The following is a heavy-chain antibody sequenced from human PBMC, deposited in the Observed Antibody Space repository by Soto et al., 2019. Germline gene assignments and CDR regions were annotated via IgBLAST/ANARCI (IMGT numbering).Heavy chain of an antibody. Sequence: ASVKVSCKASGYTFTSYGISWVRQAPGQGLEWMGWISAYNGNTNSAQKLQGRVTMITDTSTSTVYMELRSLRSDDTAVYYCARDRSGYCSGGSCYSGSNWGR. CDR1: GYTFTSYG. CDR2: ISAYNGNT. J-gene: IGHJ2*01. D-gene: IGHD2-15*01. CDR3: ARDRSGYCSGGSCYSGSN. V-gene: IGHV1-18*01.